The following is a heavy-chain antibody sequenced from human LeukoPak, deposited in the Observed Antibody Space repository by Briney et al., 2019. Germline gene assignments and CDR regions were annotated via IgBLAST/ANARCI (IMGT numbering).Heavy chain of an antibody. CDR1: GYTFGTYG. CDR3: TRGPRHKYGNFDY. J-gene: IGHJ4*02. V-gene: IGHV1-18*01. Sequence: GASVKVSCKASGYTFGTYGISWVRQAPGQGLEWLGWIAPYSGNTRSAQKVQGRVTMTTDTSTSTAYMELWSLTSDDTAIYYCTRGPRHKYGNFDYWGQGTLVTVSS. CDR2: IAPYSGNT. D-gene: IGHD2/OR15-2a*01.